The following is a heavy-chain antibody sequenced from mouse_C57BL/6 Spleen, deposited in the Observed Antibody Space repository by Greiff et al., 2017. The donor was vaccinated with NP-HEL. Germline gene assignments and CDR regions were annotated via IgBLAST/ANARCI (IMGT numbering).Heavy chain of an antibody. CDR3: ARFYYYGSSYRYFDV. D-gene: IGHD1-1*01. CDR2: IDPSDSST. J-gene: IGHJ1*03. V-gene: IGHV1-50*01. CDR1: GYTFTSYW. Sequence: VQLQQPGAELVKPGASVKLSCKASGYTFTSYWMQWVKQRPGQGLEWIGEIDPSDSSTNYNQKFKGKATLTVDTSSSTAYMQLSSLTSEDSAVYYCARFYYYGSSYRYFDVWGTGTTVTVSS.